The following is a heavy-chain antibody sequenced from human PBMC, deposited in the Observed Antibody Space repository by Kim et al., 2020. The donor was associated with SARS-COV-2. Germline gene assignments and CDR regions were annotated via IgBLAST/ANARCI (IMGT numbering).Heavy chain of an antibody. CDR3: ARGLRYSSSWYNY. J-gene: IGHJ4*02. V-gene: IGHV1-2*02. CDR1: GYTFTGYY. Sequence: ASVKVSCKASGYTFTGYYMHWVRQAPGQGLEWMGWISPNSGGTNYAQKFQGRVTMTRDTSISTAYMELSRLRSDDTAVYYCARGLRYSSSWYNYWGQGTLVTVSS. CDR2: ISPNSGGT. D-gene: IGHD6-13*01.